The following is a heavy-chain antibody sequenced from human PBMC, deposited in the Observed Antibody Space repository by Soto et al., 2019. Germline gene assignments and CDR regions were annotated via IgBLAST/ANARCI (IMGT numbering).Heavy chain of an antibody. Sequence: QVRLVQSGAEVRRPGASVKVSCKAPGDTFTSYYLNWVRQAPGQGLEWMGVINPHGGSTKYAQKFQGRVTMTRDTSRSIVYMELRSLRSDDTAIYYCARSSGGNFGIIIEGSDWFDPWGQGTLVTVSS. J-gene: IGHJ5*02. CDR1: GDTFTSYY. CDR2: INPHGGST. CDR3: ARSSGGNFGIIIEGSDWFDP. D-gene: IGHD3-3*01. V-gene: IGHV1-46*01.